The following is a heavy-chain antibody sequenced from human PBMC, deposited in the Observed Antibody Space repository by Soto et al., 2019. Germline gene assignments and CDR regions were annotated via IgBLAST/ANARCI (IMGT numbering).Heavy chain of an antibody. D-gene: IGHD6-19*01. V-gene: IGHV4-59*01. CDR2: IYYSGST. CDR1: GGSISSYY. J-gene: IGHJ6*02. CDR3: ARGASSGWYYYGMDV. Sequence: SETLSLTCTVSGGSISSYYWSWIRQPPGKGLEWIGYIYYSGSTNYNPSLKSRVTISVDTSKNQFSLKLSSVTAADTAVYYCARGASSGWYYYGMDVWGQGTTVTVSS.